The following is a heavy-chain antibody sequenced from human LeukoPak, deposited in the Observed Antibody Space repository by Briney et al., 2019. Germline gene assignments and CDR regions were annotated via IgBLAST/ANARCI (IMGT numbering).Heavy chain of an antibody. D-gene: IGHD3-10*01. J-gene: IGHJ4*02. CDR2: ISSSSSYI. V-gene: IGHV3-21*01. CDR3: ARDRGGDYDY. CDR1: GFTVSSNY. Sequence: PGGSLRLSCAASGFTVSSNYMSWVRQAPGKGLEWVSSISSSSSYIYYADSVKGRFTISRDNAKNSLYLQMNSLRAEDTAVYYCARDRGGDYDYWGQGTLVTVSS.